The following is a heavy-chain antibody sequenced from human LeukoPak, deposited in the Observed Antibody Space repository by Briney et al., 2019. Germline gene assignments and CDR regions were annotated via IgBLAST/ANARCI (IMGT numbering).Heavy chain of an antibody. Sequence: ASVKVSCKASGYTFTSYDINWVRQATGQGLEWMGWMNPNSGNTGYAQKFQGRVTMTRNTSISTAYMELSSLRSEDTAVYYCARVMIVGPFYYYYYMDVWGKGTTVTVSS. V-gene: IGHV1-8*01. CDR2: MNPNSGNT. CDR1: GYTFTSYD. CDR3: ARVMIVGPFYYYYYMDV. J-gene: IGHJ6*03. D-gene: IGHD3-22*01.